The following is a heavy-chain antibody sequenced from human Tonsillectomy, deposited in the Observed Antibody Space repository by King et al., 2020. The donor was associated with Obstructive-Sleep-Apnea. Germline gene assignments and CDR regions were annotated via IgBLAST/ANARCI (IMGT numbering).Heavy chain of an antibody. CDR2: MNPNSGNT. D-gene: IGHD2-15*01. Sequence: VQLVESGAEVKKPGASVKVSCKASGYTFTSYDINWVRQASGQGLEWMGWMNPNSGNTGYAQKFQGRVTMTRNTSISTAYMELSSLRSEDTAVYYCARGGPDCSGGSCPPLYYYYYGMDVWGQGTTVTVSS. CDR3: ARGGPDCSGGSCPPLYYYYYGMDV. CDR1: GYTFTSYD. V-gene: IGHV1-8*01. J-gene: IGHJ6*02.